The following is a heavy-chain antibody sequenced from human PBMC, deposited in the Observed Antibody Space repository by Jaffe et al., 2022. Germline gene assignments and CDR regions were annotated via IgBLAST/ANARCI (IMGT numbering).Heavy chain of an antibody. Sequence: EVQLLESGGGLVQPGGSLRLSCAASGFTFSSYAMSWVRQAPGKGLEWVSAISGSGGSTYYADSVKGRFTISRDNSKNTLYLQMNSLRAEDTAVYYCANPPTAATIFDYWGQGTLVTVSS. D-gene: IGHD2-15*01. J-gene: IGHJ4*02. CDR1: GFTFSSYA. CDR3: ANPPTAATIFDY. V-gene: IGHV3-23*01. CDR2: ISGSGGST.